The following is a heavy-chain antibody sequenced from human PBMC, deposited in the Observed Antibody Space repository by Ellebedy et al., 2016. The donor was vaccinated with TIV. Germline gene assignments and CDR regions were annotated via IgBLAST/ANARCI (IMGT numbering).Heavy chain of an antibody. V-gene: IGHV3-74*01. D-gene: IGHD4-17*01. CDR1: GFTFSGYW. CDR2: INGDGTSP. CDR3: AKGSQDGFYYFYAMDV. J-gene: IGHJ6*02. Sequence: GESLKISCAASGFTFSGYWMHWVRQVPGRGLVWVARINGDGTSPTYADSVKGRFTISRDNSKNTLYLLMNSLRADDTAVYYCAKGSQDGFYYFYAMDVWGQGTTVTVSS.